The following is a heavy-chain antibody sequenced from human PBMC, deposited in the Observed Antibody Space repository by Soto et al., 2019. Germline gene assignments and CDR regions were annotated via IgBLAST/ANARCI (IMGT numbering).Heavy chain of an antibody. CDR3: ARGQGAALPVGNWFDP. D-gene: IGHD1-26*01. CDR2: INAGNGNT. Sequence: GASVKVSCKASGYTFTSYAMHWVRQAPGQRLEWMGWINAGNGNTKYSQKFQGRVTITRDTSASTAYMELSSLRSEDTAVYYCARGQGAALPVGNWFDPWGQGTLVTVSS. CDR1: GYTFTSYA. V-gene: IGHV1-3*01. J-gene: IGHJ5*02.